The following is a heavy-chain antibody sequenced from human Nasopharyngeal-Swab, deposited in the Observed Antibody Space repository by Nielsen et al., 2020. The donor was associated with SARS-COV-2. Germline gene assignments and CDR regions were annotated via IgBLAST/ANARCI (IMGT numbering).Heavy chain of an antibody. CDR3: AMIGGSVIDY. J-gene: IGHJ4*02. CDR2: ISRDGGST. D-gene: IGHD2-15*01. CDR1: GFTFDDYT. Sequence: GGSLRLSCAASGFTFDDYTMHWVRQAPGKGLEWVSLISRDGGSTYYADSVKGRFTISRDNSKNSLYLQMNSLRTEDTALYYCAMIGGSVIDYWGQGTLVTVSS. V-gene: IGHV3-43*01.